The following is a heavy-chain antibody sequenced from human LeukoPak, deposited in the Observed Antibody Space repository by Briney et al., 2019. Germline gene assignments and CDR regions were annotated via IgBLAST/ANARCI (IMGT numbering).Heavy chain of an antibody. J-gene: IGHJ3*02. CDR1: GGTFSSYA. CDR3: ARERGNWNDKAFDI. Sequence: SVKVSCKASGGTFSSYAISWVRQAPGQGLEWMGGIIPIFGTANYAQKFQGRVTITAVKSTSTAYMELSSLRSEDTAVYYCARERGNWNDKAFDIWGQGTMVTVSS. V-gene: IGHV1-69*06. CDR2: IIPIFGTA. D-gene: IGHD1-20*01.